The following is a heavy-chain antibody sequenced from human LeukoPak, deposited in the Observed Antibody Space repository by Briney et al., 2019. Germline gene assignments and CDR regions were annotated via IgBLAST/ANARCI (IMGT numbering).Heavy chain of an antibody. CDR3: ERERRGVFGELDFHS. CDR1: GYSFSNYY. CDR2: INLYSGGT. D-gene: IGHD3-10*01. V-gene: IGHV1-2*02. J-gene: IGHJ4*02. Sequence: ASVKVSCEASGYSFSNYYLHWVRQAPGQGLEWMGWINLYSGGTNYAQKFQGRVTMTRDTSISTAYMELNRLRSDDTAVYYCERERRGVFGELDFHSWGQGTLVTVSS.